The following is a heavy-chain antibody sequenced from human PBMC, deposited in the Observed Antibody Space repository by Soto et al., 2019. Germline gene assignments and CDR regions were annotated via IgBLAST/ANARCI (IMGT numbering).Heavy chain of an antibody. CDR1: GFTVSSNS. J-gene: IGHJ1*01. CDR2: IYADGGT. D-gene: IGHD3-16*01. CDR3: ARDNSILGAPFQD. V-gene: IGHV3-53*02. Sequence: EVELVETGGGLIQPGGSLRLSCAVSGFTVSSNSMSWVRQAPGKGLEWVSLIYADGGTDYGDSVKGRFTISRDTSKNTVSLQMTSLRADDTAVYYCARDNSILGAPFQDWGQGTLVTVSS.